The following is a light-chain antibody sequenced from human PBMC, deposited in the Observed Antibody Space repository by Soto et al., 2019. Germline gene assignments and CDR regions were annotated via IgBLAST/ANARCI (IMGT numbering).Light chain of an antibody. V-gene: IGKV3-11*01. J-gene: IGKJ1*01. CDR2: GAS. CDR1: QSVTNY. Sequence: EIVLTQSPATLSLSPGERATLSCRASQSVTNYLAWYQQKPGQAPRLLIYGASNRATGVPARFSGSGSGTYFTLTISRLEPEDFAVYYCQQRSSWWTFGQGTKVDIK. CDR3: QQRSSWWT.